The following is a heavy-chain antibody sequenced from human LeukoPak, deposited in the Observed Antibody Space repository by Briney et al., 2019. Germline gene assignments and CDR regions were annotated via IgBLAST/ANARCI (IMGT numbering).Heavy chain of an antibody. J-gene: IGHJ6*03. D-gene: IGHD3-16*01. V-gene: IGHV3-11*04. CDR1: GFTFSDYY. Sequence: GGSLRLSCAASGFTFSDYYMSWIRQAPGKGLEWASYISSSGSTIYYADSVKGRFTISRDNAKNSLYLQMNSLRAEDTAVYYCARTWVNYYYYYMDVWGKGTTVTVSS. CDR2: ISSSGSTI. CDR3: ARTWVNYYYYYMDV.